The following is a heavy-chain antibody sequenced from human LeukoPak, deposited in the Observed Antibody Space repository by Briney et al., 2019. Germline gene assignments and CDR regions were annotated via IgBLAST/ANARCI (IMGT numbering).Heavy chain of an antibody. J-gene: IGHJ6*03. D-gene: IGHD3-10*01. CDR2: MYHSGSA. CDR1: GGSISSGGYS. Sequence: PSETLSLTCTVSGGSISSGGYSWSWIRQPPGKGLEWVGYMYHSGSAFYNPSLKSRVTISVDRSNNQFSLKLSSVTAADTAVYYCARDQWFGELLQTYYYYMDVWGKGTTVTVSS. CDR3: ARDQWFGELLQTYYYYMDV. V-gene: IGHV4-30-2*01.